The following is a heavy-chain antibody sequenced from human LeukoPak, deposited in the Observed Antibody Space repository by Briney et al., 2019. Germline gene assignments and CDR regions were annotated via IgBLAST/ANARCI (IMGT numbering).Heavy chain of an antibody. CDR2: IYTSGST. CDR1: GGSISSYY. J-gene: IGHJ6*03. D-gene: IGHD6-6*01. CDR3: ARIRIAARLGLGYYYYYMDV. V-gene: IGHV4-4*07. Sequence: LETLSLTCTVSGGSISSYYWSWIRQPAGKGLEWIGRIYTSGSTNYNPSLKSRVTMSVDTSKNQFSLKLSSVTAADTAVYYCARIRIAARLGLGYYYYYMDVWGKGTTVTVSS.